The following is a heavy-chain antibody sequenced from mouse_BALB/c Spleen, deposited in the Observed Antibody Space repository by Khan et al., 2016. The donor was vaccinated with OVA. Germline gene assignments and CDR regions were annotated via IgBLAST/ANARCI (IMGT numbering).Heavy chain of an antibody. V-gene: IGHV1S135*01. D-gene: IGHD3-3*01. Sequence: IQLVQSGPELMKPGASVNISCKASGYSFTSYYIHWVKQSHGKSLEWIGYIDPFNGGTDYNQKFKGKATLTVDKYSNTAYMHLSSLTSEDSAVYYCARGTFDYWGQGTLVTVSA. J-gene: IGHJ3*01. CDR1: GYSFTSYY. CDR2: IDPFNGGT. CDR3: ARGTFDY.